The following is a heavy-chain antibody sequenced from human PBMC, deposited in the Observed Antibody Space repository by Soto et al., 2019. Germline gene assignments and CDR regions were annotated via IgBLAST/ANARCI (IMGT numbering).Heavy chain of an antibody. CDR1: GFTFSGSA. CDR3: TSQKVAVFGVVARDY. D-gene: IGHD3-3*01. J-gene: IGHJ4*02. Sequence: EVQLVESGGGLVQPGGSLKLSCAASGFTFSGSAMHWVRQASGKGLEWVGRIRSKANSYAKAYAASVKGRFTISRDDSKNTAYLQMNSLKTEDTAVYYCTSQKVAVFGVVARDYWGQGPLVTVSS. V-gene: IGHV3-73*02. CDR2: IRSKANSYAK.